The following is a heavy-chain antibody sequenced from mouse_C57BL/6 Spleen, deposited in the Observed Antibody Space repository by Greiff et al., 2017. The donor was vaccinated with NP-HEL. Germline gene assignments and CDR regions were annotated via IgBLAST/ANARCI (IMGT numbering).Heavy chain of an antibody. CDR2: IDPSDSET. J-gene: IGHJ2*01. CDR1: GYTFTSYW. D-gene: IGHD2-1*01. CDR3: ARALYGTLFDS. V-gene: IGHV1-52*01. Sequence: VQLQQPGAELVRLGSSVKLSCKASGYTFTSYWMHWVKQRPIQGLEWIGNIDPSDSETHYNQKFKDKATLTVDKSSSTAYMQLSSLTSEDSAVYYCARALYGTLFDSWGQGTTLTVSS.